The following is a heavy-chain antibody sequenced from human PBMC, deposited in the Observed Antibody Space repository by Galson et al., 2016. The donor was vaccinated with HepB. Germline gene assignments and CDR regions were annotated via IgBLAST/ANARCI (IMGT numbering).Heavy chain of an antibody. Sequence: SETLSLTCTVSGGSISSSSDYWGWIRQPPGKGLEWIGNIYYSGSTYYNPSLKSRVTRSVDTSKNQFSLQLSSVTAADTAVYYCARDGSAAGTSLDYWGQGTLVTVSS. J-gene: IGHJ4*02. CDR2: IYYSGST. V-gene: IGHV4-39*07. CDR1: GGSISSSSDY. CDR3: ARDGSAAGTSLDY. D-gene: IGHD6-13*01.